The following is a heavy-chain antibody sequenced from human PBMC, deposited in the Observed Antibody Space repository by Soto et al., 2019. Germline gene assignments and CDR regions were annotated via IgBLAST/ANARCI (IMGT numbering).Heavy chain of an antibody. CDR2: IRSKAYGGTT. Sequence: PGGSLRLSCTASGFTFGDYAMSWFRQAPGKGLEWVGFIRSKAYGGTTEYAASVKGRFTISRDDSKSIAYLQMNSLKTEDTAVYYCTRERGLYDILTGYINWFDPWGQGTLVTVSS. CDR3: TRERGLYDILTGYINWFDP. CDR1: GFTFGDYA. D-gene: IGHD3-9*01. J-gene: IGHJ5*02. V-gene: IGHV3-49*03.